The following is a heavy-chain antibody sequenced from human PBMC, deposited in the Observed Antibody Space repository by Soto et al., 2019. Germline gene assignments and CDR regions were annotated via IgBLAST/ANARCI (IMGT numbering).Heavy chain of an antibody. CDR2: INPNSGGT. V-gene: IGHV1-2*04. J-gene: IGHJ6*02. CDR1: GYTFTGYY. CDR3: ARAPQPAIYGMDV. D-gene: IGHD2-2*01. Sequence: AAVKVSCKASGYTFTGYYMHWVRQAPGQGLEWMGWINPNSGGTNYAQKFQGWVTMTRDTSISTAYMELSRLRSDDTAVYYCARAPQPAIYGMDVWGQGTTVTVS.